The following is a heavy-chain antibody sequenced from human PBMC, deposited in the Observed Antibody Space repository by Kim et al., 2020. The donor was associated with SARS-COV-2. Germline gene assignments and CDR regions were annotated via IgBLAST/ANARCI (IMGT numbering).Heavy chain of an antibody. CDR2: IYYSGST. D-gene: IGHD3-16*01. V-gene: IGHV4-59*13. CDR1: GGSISSYY. J-gene: IGHJ6*02. CDR3: ARGGYPPITGYYYYGMDV. Sequence: SETLSLTCTVSGGSISSYYWSWIRQPPGKGLEWIGYIYYSGSTNYNPSLKSRVTISVDTSKNQFSLKLSSVTAADTAVYYCARGGYPPITGYYYYGMDVWGQGTTVTVSS.